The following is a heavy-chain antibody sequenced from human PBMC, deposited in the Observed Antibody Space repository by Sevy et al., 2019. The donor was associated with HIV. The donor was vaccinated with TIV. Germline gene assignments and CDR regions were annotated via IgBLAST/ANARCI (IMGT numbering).Heavy chain of an antibody. Sequence: SETLSLTCTVSGGSISSYYWSWIRQPAGKGLEWIGRIYTSGCTNYNPSLKSRVTMSVDTSKNQFSLMLSSVTAADTAVYYCARDQLYCSGGSCYSGMDVWGQGTTVTVSS. CDR1: GGSISSYY. J-gene: IGHJ6*02. D-gene: IGHD2-15*01. CDR3: ARDQLYCSGGSCYSGMDV. CDR2: IYTSGCT. V-gene: IGHV4-4*07.